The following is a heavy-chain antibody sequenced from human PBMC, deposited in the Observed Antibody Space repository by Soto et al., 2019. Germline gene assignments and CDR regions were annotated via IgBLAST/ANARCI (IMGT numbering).Heavy chain of an antibody. J-gene: IGHJ1*01. CDR2: TSYDGTDK. Sequence: QVQLVESGGGVVQPGTSLRVSCVGSGFTFRSYVIHWVRQAPGKGLEWVALTSYDGTDKYYGDSVRGRFTISRDNSRNTVDLQMDSLRLEDTARYYFARWGTTGGLDVWGQGTLVPVSS. CDR1: GFTFRSYV. CDR3: ARWGTTGGLDV. V-gene: IGHV3-30*19. D-gene: IGHD3-16*01.